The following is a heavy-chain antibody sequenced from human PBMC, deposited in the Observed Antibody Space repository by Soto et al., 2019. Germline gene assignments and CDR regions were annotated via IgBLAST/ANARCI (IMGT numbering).Heavy chain of an antibody. J-gene: IGHJ6*02. V-gene: IGHV3-53*01. D-gene: IGHD3-3*01. CDR3: AREVITIFGVVYYYYGMDV. CDR1: GFTVSSNY. CDR2: IYSGGST. Sequence: GGSLRLSCAASGFTVSSNYMSWVRQAPGKGLEWVSVIYSGGSTYYADSVKGRFTISRDNSKNTLYLQMNSLRAEDTAVYYCAREVITIFGVVYYYYGMDVWGQGTTVTVSS.